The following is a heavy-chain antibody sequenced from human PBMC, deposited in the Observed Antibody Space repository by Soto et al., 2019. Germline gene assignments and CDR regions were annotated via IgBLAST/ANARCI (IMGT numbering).Heavy chain of an antibody. V-gene: IGHV4-4*07. J-gene: IGHJ5*02. Sequence: SETLSLTCTVSGASISGFYWSWIRKSAGKGPEWIGRIHATGTTDYNPSLKSRVMMSVDTSKKQFSLKLRSVTAADTAVYYCVRDGTKTLRDWFDPWGQGISVTVSS. CDR2: IHATGTT. D-gene: IGHD1-1*01. CDR1: GASISGFY. CDR3: VRDGTKTLRDWFDP.